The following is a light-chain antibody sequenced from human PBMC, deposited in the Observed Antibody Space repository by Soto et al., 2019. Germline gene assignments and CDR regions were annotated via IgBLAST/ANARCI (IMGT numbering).Light chain of an antibody. V-gene: IGKV3-20*01. CDR1: QSVSSSY. CDR2: AAS. Sequence: EIVLTQSPGTLSLSPGERATLSCRASQSVSSSYLAWYQQKPGQAPRLLLYAASSRATGIPDRFSGSGSGTDFTLTISRLEPEDVAVYYCQQYGTSRTFGQGTKVEIK. CDR3: QQYGTSRT. J-gene: IGKJ1*01.